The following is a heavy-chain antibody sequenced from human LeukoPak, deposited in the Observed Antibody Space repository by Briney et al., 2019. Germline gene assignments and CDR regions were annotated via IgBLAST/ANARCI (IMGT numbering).Heavy chain of an antibody. J-gene: IGHJ6*03. CDR2: INSDGSST. D-gene: IGHD2-2*01. CDR1: GFTFSSYW. CDR3: ARGEYQLRTYYYYYYYMDV. Sequence: QTGGSLRLSCAASGFTFSSYWMHWVRQAPGKGLVWVSRINSDGSSTSYADSVKGRFTISRDNAKNTLYLQMNSLRAEDTAVYYCARGEYQLRTYYYYYYYMDVWGKGTTVTVSS. V-gene: IGHV3-74*01.